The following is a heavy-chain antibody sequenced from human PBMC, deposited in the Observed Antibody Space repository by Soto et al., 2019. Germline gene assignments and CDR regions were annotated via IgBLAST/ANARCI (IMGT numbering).Heavy chain of an antibody. V-gene: IGHV1-2*04. J-gene: IGHJ6*02. CDR2: INPNSGGT. CDR1: GYTFTGYY. D-gene: IGHD6-19*01. CDR3: ARAGGAVAYYWGSRGLGYGMDV. Sequence: ASVKVSCKASGYTFTGYYMHWVRQAPGQGLEWMGWINPNSGGTNYAQKFQGWVTMTRDTSISTAYMELSRLRSDDTAVYYCARAGGAVAYYWGSRGLGYGMDVWGQGTTVTVSS.